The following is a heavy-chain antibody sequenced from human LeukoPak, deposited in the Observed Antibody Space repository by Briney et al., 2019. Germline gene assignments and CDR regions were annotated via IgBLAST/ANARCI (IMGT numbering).Heavy chain of an antibody. D-gene: IGHD6-6*01. Sequence: KGGESLKISCKGSGYSFTSYWIGWVRQMPGKGLEWMGIIYPGDSDTRYSPSFQGQVTISADRSISTAYLQWSSLKASDTAMYYCARHLLEYSSSYHAFDIWGQGTMVTVSS. CDR1: GYSFTSYW. V-gene: IGHV5-51*01. J-gene: IGHJ3*02. CDR3: ARHLLEYSSSYHAFDI. CDR2: IYPGDSDT.